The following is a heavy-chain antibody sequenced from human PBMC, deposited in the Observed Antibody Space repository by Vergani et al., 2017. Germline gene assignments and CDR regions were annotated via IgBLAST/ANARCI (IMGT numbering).Heavy chain of an antibody. CDR2: ISGSGGRT. D-gene: IGHD3-10*01. CDR3: AKDYQDYYGSGRGAFDI. Sequence: EVQLLESGGGLVQPGGSLRLSCAASGFTFSSYAMSWVRQAPGKGLEWVSAISGSGGRTYYADSVKGRFTISRDNSKNTLYLQMNSLRAEDTAVYYCAKDYQDYYGSGRGAFDIWGQGTMVTVSS. J-gene: IGHJ3*02. V-gene: IGHV3-23*01. CDR1: GFTFSSYA.